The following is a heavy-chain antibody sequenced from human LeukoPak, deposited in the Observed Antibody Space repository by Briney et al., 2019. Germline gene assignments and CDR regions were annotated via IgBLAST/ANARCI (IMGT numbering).Heavy chain of an antibody. CDR3: ARGLWASDSFDI. J-gene: IGHJ3*02. D-gene: IGHD7-27*01. Sequence: SQTLSLTCAISGDSVSSNSAAWNWIRQSPSRGLEWLGRTYYRSKWYNDYAVSVKGRITINPDTSNDQFSLQLNSVTPEDTAVYYCARGLWASDSFDIRGQGTMVTVSS. V-gene: IGHV6-1*01. CDR1: GDSVSSNSAA. CDR2: TYYRSKWYN.